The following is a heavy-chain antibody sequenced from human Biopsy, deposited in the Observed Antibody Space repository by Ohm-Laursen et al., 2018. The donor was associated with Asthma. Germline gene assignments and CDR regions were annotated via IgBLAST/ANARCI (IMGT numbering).Heavy chain of an antibody. CDR1: GFTFSRYD. J-gene: IGHJ4*02. D-gene: IGHD2-21*01. Sequence: SLRLSCAASGFTFSRYDMSWVRQAPGKGLEWVSGISWNSGSIGYADSVKGRFTISRDNAKNSLYPQMNSLRVEDTALYYCAKATLGDIGKDYWGQGTLVTVSS. V-gene: IGHV3-9*01. CDR2: ISWNSGSI. CDR3: AKATLGDIGKDY.